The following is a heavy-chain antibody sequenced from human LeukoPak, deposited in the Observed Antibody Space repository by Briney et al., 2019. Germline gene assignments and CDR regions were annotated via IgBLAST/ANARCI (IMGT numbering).Heavy chain of an antibody. J-gene: IGHJ4*02. CDR2: IYHSGST. CDR1: GGSISSYY. V-gene: IGHV4-59*12. CDR3: AGGSYAADY. Sequence: SETLSLTCTVSGGSISSYYWSWIRQPPGKGLEWIGYIYHSGSTYYNPSLKSRVTISVDRSKNQFSLKLSSVTAADTAVYYCAGGSYAADYWGQGTLVTVSS.